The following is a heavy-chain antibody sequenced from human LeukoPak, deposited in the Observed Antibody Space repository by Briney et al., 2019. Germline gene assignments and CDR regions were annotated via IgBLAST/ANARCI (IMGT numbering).Heavy chain of an antibody. J-gene: IGHJ6*02. V-gene: IGHV7-4-1*02. CDR3: AREPLSSSWSYYYYYGMDV. CDR2: INTNTGNP. CDR1: GCTFTSYA. Sequence: GASVKVSCKASGCTFTSYAMNWVRQAPGQGLEWMGWINTNTGNPTYAQGFTGRFVFSLDTSVSTAYLQISSLKAEDTAVYYCAREPLSSSWSYYYYYGMDVWGQGTTVTVSS. D-gene: IGHD6-13*01.